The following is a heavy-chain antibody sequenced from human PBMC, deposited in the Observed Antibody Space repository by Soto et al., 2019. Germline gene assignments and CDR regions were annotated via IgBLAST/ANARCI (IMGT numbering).Heavy chain of an antibody. CDR2: FIAMLGTP. Sequence: ASVKVSCKASGGTFGSHGIAWVRQAPGQGLEWMGGFIAMLGTPTYAKKVQGRATISADESLTSSYLELRSLRSEDTGVYFCARGAMANFDYWGQGTVVTVSS. CDR1: GGTFGSHG. CDR3: ARGAMANFDY. D-gene: IGHD5-18*01. V-gene: IGHV1-69*13. J-gene: IGHJ4*02.